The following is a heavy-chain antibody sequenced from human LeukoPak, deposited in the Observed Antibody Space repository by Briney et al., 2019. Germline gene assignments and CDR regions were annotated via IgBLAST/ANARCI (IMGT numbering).Heavy chain of an antibody. V-gene: IGHV4-39*07. D-gene: IGHD1-7*01. CDR2: IYYSGST. Sequence: SETLSLTCTVSGGSISSRSYYWGWIRQPPGKGLEWIGSIYYSGSTYYNPSLKSRVTISVDTSKNQFSLKLSSVTAADTAVYYCARDQGITGTRDAFDIWGQGTMVTVSS. J-gene: IGHJ3*02. CDR3: ARDQGITGTRDAFDI. CDR1: GGSISSRSYY.